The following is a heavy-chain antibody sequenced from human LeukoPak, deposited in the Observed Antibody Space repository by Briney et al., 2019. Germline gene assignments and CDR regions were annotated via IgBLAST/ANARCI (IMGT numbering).Heavy chain of an antibody. J-gene: IGHJ3*02. D-gene: IGHD3-22*01. CDR3: ARATYYYDSSGYWTLEFDFDI. V-gene: IGHV4-59*08. CDR1: GGSISSYY. Sequence: SETLSLTCTVSGGSISSYYWSWIRQPPGKGLEWIGYIYYSGRTNYNPSLKSRVTMSVDTSKNQFSLKLSSVTAADTAVYYCARATYYYDSSGYWTLEFDFDIWGQGTMVTVSS. CDR2: IYYSGRT.